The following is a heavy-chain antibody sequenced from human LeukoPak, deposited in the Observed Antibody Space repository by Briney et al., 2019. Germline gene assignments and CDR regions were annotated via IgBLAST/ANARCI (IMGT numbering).Heavy chain of an antibody. V-gene: IGHV4-30-4*08. D-gene: IGHD7-27*01. J-gene: IGHJ4*02. CDR3: AGGPWGYFNY. CDR1: GGSISSGDYY. CDR2: IYYSGST. Sequence: SQTLSLTCTVSGGSISSGDYYWSWIRQPPGKGLEWIGYIYYSGSTYYNPSLKSRVTISVDTSKNQFSLKLSSVTAAYTAFYYWAGGPWGYFNYWAREPWSPSPQ.